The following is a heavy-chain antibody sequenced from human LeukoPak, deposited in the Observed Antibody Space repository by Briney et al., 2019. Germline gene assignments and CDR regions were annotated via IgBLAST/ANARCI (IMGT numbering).Heavy chain of an antibody. CDR1: GGTFSSYA. Sequence: GSSVKVSCKASGGTFSSYAITWVRQAPGQGLEWMGRIIPIFGTANYAQKFQGRVTITTDESTSTAYMELSTLRSDDTAVYYCARERPPGDSSNWFLEGYFDIRGQGTLVTVSS. J-gene: IGHJ4*02. D-gene: IGHD6-13*01. CDR2: IIPIFGTA. V-gene: IGHV1-69*05. CDR3: ARERPPGDSSNWFLEGYFDI.